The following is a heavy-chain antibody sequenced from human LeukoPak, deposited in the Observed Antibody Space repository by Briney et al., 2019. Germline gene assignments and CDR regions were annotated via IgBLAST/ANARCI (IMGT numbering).Heavy chain of an antibody. V-gene: IGHV4-59*01. CDR1: GGSISSYY. D-gene: IGHD5-18*01. CDR3: ARNNGGVPIQLWSTDYFDY. Sequence: SETLSLTCTVSGGSISSYYWSWIRQPPGKGLEWIGYIYYSGSTNYNPSLKSRVTISVDTSKNQFSLKLSSVTAADTAVYYCARNNGGVPIQLWSTDYFDYWGQGTLVTVSS. J-gene: IGHJ4*02. CDR2: IYYSGST.